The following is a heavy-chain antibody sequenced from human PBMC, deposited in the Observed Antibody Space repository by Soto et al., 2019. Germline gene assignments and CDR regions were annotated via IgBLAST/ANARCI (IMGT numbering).Heavy chain of an antibody. J-gene: IGHJ4*02. Sequence: QVRLVQSGAEVKKPGSSVKVSCKASGVTFSNYAISWVRQAPGQGLEWMGVIILPFGTPNYAQKFQGSVTISADESMTTVYMEVSGLRSADTAVYYFARGPDYEVFFDSWGRGTLVTVSS. CDR3: ARGPDYEVFFDS. CDR2: IILPFGTP. D-gene: IGHD3-22*01. CDR1: GVTFSNYA. V-gene: IGHV1-69*12.